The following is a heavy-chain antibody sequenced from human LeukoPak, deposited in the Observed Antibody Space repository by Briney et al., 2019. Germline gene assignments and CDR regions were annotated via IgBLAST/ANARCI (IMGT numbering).Heavy chain of an antibody. CDR3: ARDLNLAFDI. CDR1: GFTFSSYA. Sequence: GGSLRLSCAASGFTFSSYAMSRVRQAPGKGLEWVSSISSSSSYIYYADSVKGRFTISRDNAKNSLYLQMNSLRAEDTAVYYCARDLNLAFDIWGQGTMVTVSS. D-gene: IGHD1-14*01. J-gene: IGHJ3*02. V-gene: IGHV3-21*01. CDR2: ISSSSSYI.